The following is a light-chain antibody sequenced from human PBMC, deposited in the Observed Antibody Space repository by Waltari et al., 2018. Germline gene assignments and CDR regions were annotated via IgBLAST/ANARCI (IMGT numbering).Light chain of an antibody. V-gene: IGLV2-14*03. CDR1: SSDVGTYNY. J-gene: IGLJ3*02. Sequence: QSALTQPASVSGSPGQSITISCTGTSSDVGTYNYFSWYQQHPGKAPKLLIYDVSYRPSGFSLRFSGSKSGNTASLTISGLQAEDEADYYCSSYITTNTLELFGGGTSLTVL. CDR3: SSYITTNTLEL. CDR2: DVS.